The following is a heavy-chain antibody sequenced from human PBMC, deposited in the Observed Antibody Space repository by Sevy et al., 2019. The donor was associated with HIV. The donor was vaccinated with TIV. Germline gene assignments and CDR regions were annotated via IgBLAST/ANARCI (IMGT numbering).Heavy chain of an antibody. CDR2: IKPSGETT. D-gene: IGHD1-1*01. V-gene: IGHV1-46*01. J-gene: IGHJ4*02. CDR1: GYTFTSYY. Sequence: ASVKVSCKASGYTFTSYYIHWVRQAPGQGLEWMGIIKPSGETTKYAQKFQGRLTLTKDTSTSTVYMELSSLRSEDTAVYFSARDVSLGTTDGYYFDFWGQGTLVTVSS. CDR3: ARDVSLGTTDGYYFDF.